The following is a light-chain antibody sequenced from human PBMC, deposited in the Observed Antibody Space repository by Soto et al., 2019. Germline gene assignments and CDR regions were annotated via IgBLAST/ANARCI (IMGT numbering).Light chain of an antibody. V-gene: IGLV2-14*01. Sequence: QSALTQPASVSGSPGQSITSSCTVTSSDVGGYNYVSWYQQHPGKAPKLIIYDVSNRPSGGSNRISRAKSGNTASLTSSGLQAKDESSYYCSSYTSSSTYVVFGRGTKLTVL. CDR3: SSYTSSSTYVV. J-gene: IGLJ2*01. CDR2: DVS. CDR1: SSDVGGYNY.